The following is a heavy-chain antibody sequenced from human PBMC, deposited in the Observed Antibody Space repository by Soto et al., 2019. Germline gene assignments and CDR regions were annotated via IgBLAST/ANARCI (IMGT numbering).Heavy chain of an antibody. CDR1: GDSIISSDFY. D-gene: IGHD3-3*02. CDR2: IFYLGSS. J-gene: IGHJ5*02. Sequence: SETLSLTXTASGDSIISSDFYWGWVRQPPGKGLEWIGSIFYLGSSYYNPSLKSRVTMSVDTSKNQFSLRLRSVTAADTALYFCARHSLALRKNNWFDPWGQGIMVTVSS. V-gene: IGHV4-39*01. CDR3: ARHSLALRKNNWFDP.